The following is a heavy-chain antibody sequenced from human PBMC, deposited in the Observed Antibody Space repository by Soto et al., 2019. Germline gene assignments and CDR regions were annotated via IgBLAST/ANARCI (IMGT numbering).Heavy chain of an antibody. J-gene: IGHJ3*02. CDR3: ARDNFRDHDAFDI. V-gene: IGHV1-69*04. CDR1: GGTFSSYT. D-gene: IGHD3-10*01. Sequence: ASVKVSCKASGGTFSSYTISWVRQAPGQGLEWMGRIIPILGIANYAQKFQGRVTITADKSTSTAYMELSSLRSEDTAVYYCARDNFRDHDAFDIWGQGTMVTVSS. CDR2: IIPILGIA.